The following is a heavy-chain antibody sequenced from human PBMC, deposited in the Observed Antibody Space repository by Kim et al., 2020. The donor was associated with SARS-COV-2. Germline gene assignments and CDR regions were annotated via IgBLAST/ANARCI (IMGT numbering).Heavy chain of an antibody. Sequence: SETLSLTCTVSGGSISSGGYYWSWIRQHPGKGLEWIGYIYYSGSTYYNPSLKSRVTISVDTSKNQFSLKLSSVTAADTAVYYCARATWLQYNLDYWGQGTLVTVSS. CDR1: GGSISSGGYY. CDR3: ARATWLQYNLDY. D-gene: IGHD5-12*01. J-gene: IGHJ4*02. V-gene: IGHV4-31*03. CDR2: IYYSGST.